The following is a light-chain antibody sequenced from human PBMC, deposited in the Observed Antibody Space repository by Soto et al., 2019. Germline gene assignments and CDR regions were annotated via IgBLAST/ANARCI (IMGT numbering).Light chain of an antibody. Sequence: ETVLTQSPDTLSLSPGESATLSCRASQSVSTYLAWYQPKPGQAPRLLIYDASNRVTGIPARCRVRLSGTDFTRTISSLQPDELTVYSCKQRSNWQITFGQGTRLEI. V-gene: IGKV3-11*01. J-gene: IGKJ5*01. CDR3: KQRSNWQIT. CDR1: QSVSTY. CDR2: DAS.